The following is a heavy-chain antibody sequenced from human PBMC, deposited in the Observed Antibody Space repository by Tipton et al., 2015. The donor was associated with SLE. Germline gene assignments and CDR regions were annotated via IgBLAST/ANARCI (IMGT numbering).Heavy chain of an antibody. CDR1: GYTFTSYY. V-gene: IGHV1-46*03. D-gene: IGHD3-22*01. CDR2: INPRGGST. Sequence: QSGAEVKKPGASVKGSCKASGYTFTSYYMHWVRQAPGQGLEWMGIINPRGGSTSNAQKFQGRITMNRDMSTTTVYMERNSLRTGDSAVYFCTRAFHCDSGCPTSYYSGMGVWGQGPTVTVSS. CDR3: TRAFHCDSGCPTSYYSGMGV. J-gene: IGHJ6*02.